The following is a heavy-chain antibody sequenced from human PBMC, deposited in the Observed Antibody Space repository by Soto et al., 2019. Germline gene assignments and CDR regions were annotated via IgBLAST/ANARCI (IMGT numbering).Heavy chain of an antibody. D-gene: IGHD6-13*01. J-gene: IGHJ5*02. V-gene: IGHV1-69*01. CDR3: ARAPPAAGITWFDP. CDR1: GGTFSSYA. CDR2: ISPIFGTA. Sequence: QVQLVQSGAEVKKPGSSVKVSCKASGGTFSSYAISWVRQAPGQGLEWRGGISPIFGTANYAQKFQGSVTITPDESTSTAYMGLSSLSSEDTAVYYCARAPPAAGITWFDPWGQGTLVTVSS.